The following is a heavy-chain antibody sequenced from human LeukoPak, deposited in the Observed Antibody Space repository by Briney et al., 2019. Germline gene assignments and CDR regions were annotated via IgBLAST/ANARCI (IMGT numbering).Heavy chain of an antibody. Sequence: ASVKVSRKASGYTFTSYDINWVRQATGQGLEWTGWMNPNSGNTGYAQKFQGRVTMTRNTSISTAYMELSSLRSEDTAVYYCARATAMAAKALGYWGQGTLVTVSS. J-gene: IGHJ4*02. CDR3: ARATAMAAKALGY. CDR1: GYTFTSYD. CDR2: MNPNSGNT. V-gene: IGHV1-8*01. D-gene: IGHD5-18*01.